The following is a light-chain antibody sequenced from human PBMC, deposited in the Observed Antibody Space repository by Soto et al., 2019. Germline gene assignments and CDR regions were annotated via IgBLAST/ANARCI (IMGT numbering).Light chain of an antibody. CDR1: QTISSW. V-gene: IGKV1-5*03. J-gene: IGKJ3*01. Sequence: DSQISLSASTVAGSVGDREPIHCRASQTISSWLAWYQQKPGKAPKLLIYKASTLKSGVPSRFSGSGSGTEFTLTISSLQPDDFATYYCQHYNSYSEFSFCPGTKVDI. CDR3: QHYNSYSEFS. CDR2: KAS.